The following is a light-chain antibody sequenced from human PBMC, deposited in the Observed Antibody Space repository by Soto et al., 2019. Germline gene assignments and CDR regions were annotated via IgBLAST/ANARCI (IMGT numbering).Light chain of an antibody. J-gene: IGLJ1*01. CDR1: SSDVGAYNS. CDR3: SSYAASSAVYV. V-gene: IGLV2-14*01. CDR2: DVS. Sequence: QSALTQPASVSGSPVQSITISCTGTSSDVGAYNSVAWYQHNPGKAPKLMIYDVSNRPSGVSSRFSGSKSANTASLSISGLQADDEADYYCSSYAASSAVYVFGTGTKLTVL.